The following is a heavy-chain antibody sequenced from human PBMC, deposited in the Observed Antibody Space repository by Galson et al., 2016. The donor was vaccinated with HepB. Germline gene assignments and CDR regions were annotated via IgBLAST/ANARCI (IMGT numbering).Heavy chain of an antibody. CDR2: INWNRDII. Sequence: SLRLSCAASGFSFEDYAMHWVRQAPGKGLEWVSGINWNRDIIGYAEFVKGRFNISRDNAKNSLYLEMNSLETGDTALYYCVKEWHSDPFAFHIWGQGTMVSVSS. D-gene: IGHD2-21*02. CDR1: GFSFEDYA. V-gene: IGHV3-9*01. J-gene: IGHJ3*02. CDR3: VKEWHSDPFAFHI.